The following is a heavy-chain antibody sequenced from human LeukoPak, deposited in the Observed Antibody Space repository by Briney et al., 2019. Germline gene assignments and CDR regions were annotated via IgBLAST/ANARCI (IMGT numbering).Heavy chain of an antibody. CDR3: ARDHFYGGAILDY. J-gene: IGHJ4*02. CDR1: GFTFSSYW. V-gene: IGHV3-30-3*01. Sequence: PGGSLRLSCAVSGFTFSSYWMSWVRQAPGKGLEWVAVISYDGSNKYYADSVKGRFTISRDNSKNTLYLQMNSLRAEDTAVYYCARDHFYGGAILDYWGQGTLVTVSS. D-gene: IGHD4-23*01. CDR2: ISYDGSNK.